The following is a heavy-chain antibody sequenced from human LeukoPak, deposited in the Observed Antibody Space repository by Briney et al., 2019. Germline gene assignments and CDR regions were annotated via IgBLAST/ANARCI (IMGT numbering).Heavy chain of an antibody. D-gene: IGHD6-13*01. Sequence: SETLSLTRTVSGGSINSSSYYWGWIRQPPGKGLEWIGSISYSGSTYYNPSLKSRVTISVDTSRNQFSLNLSSVTAADTAVYYCARRRQQLVVDYWGQGTLVTVSS. V-gene: IGHV4-39*01. CDR1: GGSINSSSYY. CDR2: ISYSGST. J-gene: IGHJ4*02. CDR3: ARRRQQLVVDY.